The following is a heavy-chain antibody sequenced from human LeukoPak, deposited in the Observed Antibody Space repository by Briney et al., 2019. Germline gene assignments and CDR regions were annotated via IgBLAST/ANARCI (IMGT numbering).Heavy chain of an antibody. D-gene: IGHD3-10*01. CDR2: ISYSGST. CDR1: GGSISSYY. CDR3: ARGRLGGSGSYYNVLDY. V-gene: IGHV4-59*01. Sequence: PSETLSLTCTVSGGSISSYYWSWLRQPPGKGLEWIAYISYSGSTNYNPTLKSRVTISVDTSRNQFSLKLSSVTAADTAVYYCARGRLGGSGSYYNVLDYWGQGTLVTVSS. J-gene: IGHJ4*02.